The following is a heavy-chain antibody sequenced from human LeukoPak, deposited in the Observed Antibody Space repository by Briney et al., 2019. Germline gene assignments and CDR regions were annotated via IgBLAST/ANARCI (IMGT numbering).Heavy chain of an antibody. CDR1: GFTFSSYA. V-gene: IGHV3-23*01. D-gene: IGHD3-16*01. Sequence: QSGGSLRLSCAASGFTFSSYAMTWVRQTPGKGLEWVSGISGSGGSTYYADSVKGRFTISRDNSKNTLYPQMNSLRAEDTAVYYCAKDARTPMIPVRYFDLWGRGTLVTVSS. J-gene: IGHJ2*01. CDR2: ISGSGGST. CDR3: AKDARTPMIPVRYFDL.